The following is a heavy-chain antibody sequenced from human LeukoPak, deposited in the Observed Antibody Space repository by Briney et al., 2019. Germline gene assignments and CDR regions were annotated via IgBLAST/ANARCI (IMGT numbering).Heavy chain of an antibody. V-gene: IGHV4-34*01. CDR1: GGSFSGYY. CDR3: ARGGYFDY. J-gene: IGHJ4*02. Sequence: SETLSLTCAVYGGSFSGYYWSWIRQPPGKGLEWIGEINHSGSTNYNPSLKSRVTISVDTSKNQFSLKLSSVTAADTAVYYRARGGYFDYWGQGTLVTVSS. CDR2: INHSGST.